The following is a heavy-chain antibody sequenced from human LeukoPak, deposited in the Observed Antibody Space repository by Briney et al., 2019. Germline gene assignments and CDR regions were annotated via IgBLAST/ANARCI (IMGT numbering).Heavy chain of an antibody. CDR3: ARGRMVRGVIHYYYYMDV. D-gene: IGHD3-10*01. Sequence: GGTLRLSCAASGFTFSSHGMSWVRQAPGKGLEWVSTISGSGDYTYYADSVKGRFTISRDNSKNTLYLQMNSLRAEDTALYYCARGRMVRGVIHYYYYMDVWGKGTTVTVSS. CDR2: ISGSGDYT. CDR1: GFTFSSHG. V-gene: IGHV3-23*01. J-gene: IGHJ6*03.